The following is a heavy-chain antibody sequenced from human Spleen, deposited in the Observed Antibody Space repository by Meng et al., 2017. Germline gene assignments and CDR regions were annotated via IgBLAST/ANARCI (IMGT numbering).Heavy chain of an antibody. D-gene: IGHD4-11*01. CDR3: ARGPTTMAHDFDY. CDR2: INHSGST. V-gene: IGHV4-34*01. Sequence: QGHLQQGGPGLLKPSATLSLTCVVSGGSFSDYYWSWIRQPPGKGLEWIGEINHSGSTNYNPSLESRATISVDTSQNNLSLKLSSVTAADSAVYYCARGPTTMAHDFDYWGQGTLVTVSS. CDR1: GGSFSDYY. J-gene: IGHJ4*02.